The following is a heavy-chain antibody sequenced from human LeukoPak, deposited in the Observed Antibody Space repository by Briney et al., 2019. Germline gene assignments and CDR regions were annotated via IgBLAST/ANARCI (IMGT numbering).Heavy chain of an antibody. V-gene: IGHV4-4*07. Sequence: PSETLPLTCTVSGGSISSYYGSWIRQPAGKGLEWIGRIYTSGSTNYNPSLKSRVTMSVDTSKNQFSLKLSSVTAADTAVYYCATQLSSGWPLRHLPFDYWGQGTLVTVSS. CDR3: ATQLSSGWPLRHLPFDY. CDR2: IYTSGST. J-gene: IGHJ4*02. CDR1: GGSISSYY. D-gene: IGHD3-22*01.